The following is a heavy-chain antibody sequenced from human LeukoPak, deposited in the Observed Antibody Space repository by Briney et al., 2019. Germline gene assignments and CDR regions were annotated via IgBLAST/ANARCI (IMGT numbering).Heavy chain of an antibody. CDR3: AIHSSGWYQGFY. V-gene: IGHV3-21*01. J-gene: IGHJ4*02. CDR2: ISSSSNYI. Sequence: GGSLSLSCSASGFPFSSYGMDWVRQAPGKGLEWVSYISSSSNYIYYADSVKGRFTISRDNAKNSLYLHMTGLRAEDSAVYYCAIHSSGWYQGFYWGQGTLLTVSS. CDR1: GFPFSSYG. D-gene: IGHD6-19*01.